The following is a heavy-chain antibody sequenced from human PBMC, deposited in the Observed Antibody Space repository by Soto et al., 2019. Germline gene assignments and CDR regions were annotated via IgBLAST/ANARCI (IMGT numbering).Heavy chain of an antibody. V-gene: IGHV4-61*01. Sequence: XETLSLTCTVSGGSVSSERHYWSWIRQTRGKGLEWIGYIYYTGSTNYNPSLKGRVTMSVDTSRDQVSLRLRSVTRADTAVYYCARDQYDFRSGSYYYAMEVWGQGTKVTVSS. CDR3: ARDQYDFRSGSYYYAMEV. CDR2: IYYTGST. D-gene: IGHD3-3*01. CDR1: GGSVSSERHY. J-gene: IGHJ6*02.